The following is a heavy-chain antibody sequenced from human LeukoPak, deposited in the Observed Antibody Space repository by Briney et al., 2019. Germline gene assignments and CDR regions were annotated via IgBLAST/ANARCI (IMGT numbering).Heavy chain of an antibody. V-gene: IGHV4-39*01. D-gene: IGHD1-26*01. Sequence: PSETLSLTCTVSGGPISSSSYYWGWIRQPPGKGLEWIGSIFYSGTTYYNSSLKSRVTISVDTSKNQFSLKLSSVTAADTAVYYCARRGYASGFDYWGQGTLVTVSS. CDR3: ARRGYASGFDY. CDR2: IFYSGTT. J-gene: IGHJ4*02. CDR1: GGPISSSSYY.